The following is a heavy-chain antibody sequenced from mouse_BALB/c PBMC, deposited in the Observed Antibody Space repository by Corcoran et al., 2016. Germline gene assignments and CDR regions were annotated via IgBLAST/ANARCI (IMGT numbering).Heavy chain of an antibody. CDR2: INPNNGCT. CDR1: GYTFTDYN. Sequence: EVLLQQSGPELVKPGASVKIPCKASGYTFTDYNMDWVKQSHGKSLEWIGDINPNNGCTIYNQKFKGKATLTVDKSSSTAYMELRSLTSEDTAVYYCARYYDGYYYYAMDYWGQGTSVTVSS. D-gene: IGHD2-3*01. V-gene: IGHV1-18*01. CDR3: ARYYDGYYYYAMDY. J-gene: IGHJ4*01.